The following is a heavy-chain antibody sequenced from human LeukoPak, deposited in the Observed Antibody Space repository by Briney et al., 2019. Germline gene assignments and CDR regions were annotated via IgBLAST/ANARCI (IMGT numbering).Heavy chain of an antibody. D-gene: IGHD3-22*01. CDR1: GSSISSYY. CDR2: IYYSGST. J-gene: IGHJ3*02. CDR3: ARAPYYYDRQYAFDI. Sequence: SETLSLTCTASGSSISSYYWIWIRQPPGKGLEGFGYIYYSGSTNYNPSLKSRVTISVDTSKNQFSLKLSSVTAADTAVYYCARAPYYYDRQYAFDIWGQGTMVTVSS. V-gene: IGHV4-59*01.